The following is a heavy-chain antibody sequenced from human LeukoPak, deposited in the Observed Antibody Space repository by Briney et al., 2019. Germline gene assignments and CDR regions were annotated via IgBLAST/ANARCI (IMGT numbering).Heavy chain of an antibody. CDR1: GFTSSSYW. J-gene: IGHJ6*03. Sequence: HPGGSLRLSCAASGFTSSSYWMHWVRQAPGKGLVWVSRINSDGSSTKYADSVKGRFTISRDNAKNTLYLQMNSLRVEDTAVYYCARERRIAAAGTKSYLYYYYMDVWGKGTTVTVSS. CDR3: ARERRIAAAGTKSYLYYYYMDV. CDR2: INSDGSST. V-gene: IGHV3-74*01. D-gene: IGHD6-13*01.